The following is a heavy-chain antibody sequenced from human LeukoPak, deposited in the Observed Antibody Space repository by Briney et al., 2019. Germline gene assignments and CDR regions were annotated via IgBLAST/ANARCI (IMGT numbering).Heavy chain of an antibody. Sequence: PGRSLRLSCAASGFTFSSYGMHWVRQAPGKGLEWVAVIWYDGSNKYYADSVKGRFTISRDNSKNTLYLQMNSLRAEDTAVYYCARDQASGYYYGSGSYEYYFDYWGQGTLVTVSS. V-gene: IGHV3-33*08. D-gene: IGHD3-10*01. CDR2: IWYDGSNK. CDR3: ARDQASGYYYGSGSYEYYFDY. CDR1: GFTFSSYG. J-gene: IGHJ4*02.